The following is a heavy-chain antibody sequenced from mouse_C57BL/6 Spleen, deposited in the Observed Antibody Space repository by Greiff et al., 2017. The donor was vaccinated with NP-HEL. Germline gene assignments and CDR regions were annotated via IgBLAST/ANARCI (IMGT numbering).Heavy chain of an antibody. V-gene: IGHV1-9*01. D-gene: IGHD3-2*02. J-gene: IGHJ2*01. Sequence: QVQLQQSGAELMKPGASVKLSCKATGYTFTGYWIEWVKQRPGHGLEWIGEILPGSGSTNSHEKFKGKATFTADTASNTAYMQLSSLTTEDSAIYYCARSSGHFDYWGQGTTLTVSS. CDR1: GYTFTGYW. CDR2: ILPGSGST. CDR3: ARSSGHFDY.